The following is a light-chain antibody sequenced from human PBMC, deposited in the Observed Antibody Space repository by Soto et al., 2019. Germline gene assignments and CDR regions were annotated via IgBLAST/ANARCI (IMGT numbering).Light chain of an antibody. CDR2: DVS. CDR1: QGVTNH. V-gene: IGKV1-17*01. J-gene: IGKJ1*01. CDR3: LQHNEFPWT. Sequence: DIQMTQSPSSLSASVGDRVTITCRASQGVTNHLAWYQQKPGEAPKRLVYDVSSLQSGVPSRFSGSGSGTEFTLTIISLQPEDLATYYCLQHNEFPWTFGRGTKVEMK.